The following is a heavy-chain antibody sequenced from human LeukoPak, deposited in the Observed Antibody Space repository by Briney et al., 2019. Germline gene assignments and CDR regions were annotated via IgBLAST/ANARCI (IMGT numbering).Heavy chain of an antibody. V-gene: IGHV3-30*03. J-gene: IGHJ6*03. Sequence: GSLRLSCAASGFTFSSYSMNWVRQAPGKGLEWVAVISYDGSNKYYADSVKGRFTISRDNARNSLYLQMNSLRAEDTAVYYCARDPRLVRTYSDYYYMDVWGKGTTVTVSS. CDR1: GFTFSSYS. D-gene: IGHD4-23*01. CDR2: ISYDGSNK. CDR3: ARDPRLVRTYSDYYYMDV.